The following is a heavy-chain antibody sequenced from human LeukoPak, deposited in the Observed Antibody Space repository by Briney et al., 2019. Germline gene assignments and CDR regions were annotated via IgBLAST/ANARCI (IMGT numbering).Heavy chain of an antibody. J-gene: IGHJ3*02. Sequence: GGSLRLSCAASGFTVSSYAMSWVRQAPGEGLEWVSAISGSGGRTYYADSVKGRFTISTNNSKNTLYLQMNSLRAEDTAVYYCAKAKEATLAFDIWGQGTMVTVSS. CDR2: ISGSGGRT. CDR1: GFTVSSYA. V-gene: IGHV3-23*01. CDR3: AKAKEATLAFDI. D-gene: IGHD1-26*01.